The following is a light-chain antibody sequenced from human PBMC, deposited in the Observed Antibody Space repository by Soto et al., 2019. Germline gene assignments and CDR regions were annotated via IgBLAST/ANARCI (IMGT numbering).Light chain of an antibody. Sequence: ESVLTQSPGTLSLSPGDRATLSCRASQTVSSSYLAWYQQKPGQAPRLLIYVASSRATGIPDRFSGSGSGTDFTLTISRLEPEDFAIYYCQQYGSPPPTFGPGTKVDIK. V-gene: IGKV3-20*01. CDR3: QQYGSPPPT. CDR2: VAS. CDR1: QTVSSSY. J-gene: IGKJ3*01.